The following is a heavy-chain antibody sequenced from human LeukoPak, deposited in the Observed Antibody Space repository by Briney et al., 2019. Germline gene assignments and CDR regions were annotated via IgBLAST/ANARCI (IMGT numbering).Heavy chain of an antibody. J-gene: IGHJ4*02. V-gene: IGHV3-30-3*01. CDR2: ISYDGSNK. D-gene: IGHD2-2*01. CDR1: GFTFSSYA. Sequence: GGSLRLSCAASGFTFSSYAMHWVRQAPGKGLEWVAVISYDGSNKYYADSVKGRFTISRDNSKNTLYLQMNSLRAEDTAVYYCAKDSSLDKYYFDYWGQGTLVTVSS. CDR3: AKDSSLDKYYFDY.